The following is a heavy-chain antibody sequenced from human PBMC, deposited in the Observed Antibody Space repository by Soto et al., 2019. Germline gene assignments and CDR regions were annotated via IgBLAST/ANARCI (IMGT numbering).Heavy chain of an antibody. D-gene: IGHD6-6*01. Sequence: KSGPTLVNPTQTLTLTCTFSGFSLSTSGVGVGWIRQPPGKALEWLALIYWNDDKRYSLSLKSRLTITKDTSKNQVVLTMTNMDPVDTATYYCAHTVRDEYSSSSWGQGTLVTVSS. J-gene: IGHJ5*02. CDR3: AHTVRDEYSSSS. CDR2: IYWNDDK. V-gene: IGHV2-5*01. CDR1: GFSLSTSGVG.